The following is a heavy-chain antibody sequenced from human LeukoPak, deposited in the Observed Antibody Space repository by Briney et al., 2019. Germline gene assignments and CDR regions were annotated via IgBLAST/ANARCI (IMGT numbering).Heavy chain of an antibody. D-gene: IGHD6-19*01. CDR1: GFTFSSIE. V-gene: IGHV3-48*03. J-gene: IGHJ4*02. CDR2: MSTTGSTI. CDR3: ARSWLAVAGPEY. Sequence: GGSLRLSCAASGFTFSSIEMNWVRQAPGKGLEWVSFMSTTGSTISYADSVKGRFTISRDNAKNSLYLQMNSLRAEDTAVYYCARSWLAVAGPEYWGQGTLVTVSS.